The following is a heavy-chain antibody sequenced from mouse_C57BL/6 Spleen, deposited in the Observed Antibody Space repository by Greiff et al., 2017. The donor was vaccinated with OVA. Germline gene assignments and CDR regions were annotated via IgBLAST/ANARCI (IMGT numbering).Heavy chain of an antibody. J-gene: IGHJ2*01. D-gene: IGHD4-1*01. V-gene: IGHV1-82*01. Sequence: VKVVESGPELVKPGASVKISCKASGYAFSSSWMNWVKQRPGKGLEWIGRIYPGDGDTNYNGKFKGKATLTADKSSSTAYMQLSSLTSEDSAVYFCASINWSGPHYWGQGTTLTVSS. CDR3: ASINWSGPHY. CDR2: IYPGDGDT. CDR1: GYAFSSSW.